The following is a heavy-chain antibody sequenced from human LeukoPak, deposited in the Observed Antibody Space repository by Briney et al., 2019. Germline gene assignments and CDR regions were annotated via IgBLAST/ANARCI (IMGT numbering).Heavy chain of an antibody. CDR2: SATTKPNSCTT. V-gene: IGHV3-72*01. Sequence: GGSLRLSCAGAGFSIIDHHMDWVRQAPGEGLEWIGRSATTKPNSCTTQYAASVRGRFTISRDVSQNSLYLLLNSLKPEDTAVYFCVRVVTTGSGWYHFDTWGLGTLVTVSS. CDR1: GFSIIDHH. D-gene: IGHD6-13*01. CDR3: VRVVTTGSGWYHFDT. J-gene: IGHJ4*02.